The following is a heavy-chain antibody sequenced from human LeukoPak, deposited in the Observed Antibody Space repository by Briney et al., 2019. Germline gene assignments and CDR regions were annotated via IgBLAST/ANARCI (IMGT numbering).Heavy chain of an antibody. CDR2: ISAYNGNT. V-gene: IGHV1-18*01. Sequence: ASVKVSCKASGYTFTSYGISWVRQAPGQGLEWMGWISAYNGNTNYAQKLQGRVTMTTDTSTSTAYMELRSLRSDDTAVYYCARDYTGGSSPYYYGMDVWGQGTTVTVSS. D-gene: IGHD2-15*01. J-gene: IGHJ6*02. CDR3: ARDYTGGSSPYYYGMDV. CDR1: GYTFTSYG.